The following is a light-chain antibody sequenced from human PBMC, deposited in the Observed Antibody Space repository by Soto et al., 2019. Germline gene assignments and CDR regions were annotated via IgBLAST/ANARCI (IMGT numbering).Light chain of an antibody. Sequence: EIVMTQSPATVSVSPGGRATLSCRASQSISDTLAWYQQKPGQAPRLLIYGASTRATGFPARFSGSGSGADFTLTISSLQSEDFAVYYCQQYDNWPWTFGQGTKVDI. J-gene: IGKJ1*01. CDR3: QQYDNWPWT. CDR2: GAS. V-gene: IGKV3-15*01. CDR1: QSISDT.